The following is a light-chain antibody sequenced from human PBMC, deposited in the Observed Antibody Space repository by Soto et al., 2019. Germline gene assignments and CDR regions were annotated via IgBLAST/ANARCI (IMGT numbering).Light chain of an antibody. CDR3: SSYTRSSSVL. V-gene: IGLV2-14*01. CDR2: AVR. J-gene: IGLJ2*01. Sequence: QSALTQPASVSGSPGQSITISCTGTSSDVGYYNYVSWYQQHPGKAPQVLIYAVRNRPSGASSRFSGSKSGNTAFLTISGLHPEDEDDYYCSSYTRSSSVLFGGGTQLTVL. CDR1: SSDVGYYNY.